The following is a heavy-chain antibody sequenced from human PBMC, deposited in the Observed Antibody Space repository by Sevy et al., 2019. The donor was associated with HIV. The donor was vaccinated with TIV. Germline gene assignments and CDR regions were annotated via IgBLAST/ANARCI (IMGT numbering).Heavy chain of an antibody. CDR3: AKEAKSGGYVTYFDY. J-gene: IGHJ4*02. V-gene: IGHV3-23*01. Sequence: GGSLRLSCTASGFIFSSYAMSWVRRAPGKGLEWVSSINNAGGDTYYADSVKGRFTISRDNSKKTLFLQMNSLRAEDRAIYYCAKEAKSGGYVTYFDYWGQGTLVTVSS. CDR1: GFIFSSYA. CDR2: INNAGGDT. D-gene: IGHD5-12*01.